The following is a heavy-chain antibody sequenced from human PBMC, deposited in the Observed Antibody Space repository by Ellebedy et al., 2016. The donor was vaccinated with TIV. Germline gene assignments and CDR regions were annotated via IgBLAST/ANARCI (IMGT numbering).Heavy chain of an antibody. CDR2: IQPGDSET. V-gene: IGHV5-51*01. Sequence: GGSLRLSCQTSGYDFTNYWIAWVRQVPGKGLEYIGVIQPGDSETRYSPSFQGQVTISSDKSINTAYLQWSNLKASDTAMYYCARMVYGSGWDGYFDPWGQGTLVTVSP. J-gene: IGHJ5*02. CDR3: ARMVYGSGWDGYFDP. CDR1: GYDFTNYW. D-gene: IGHD6-19*01.